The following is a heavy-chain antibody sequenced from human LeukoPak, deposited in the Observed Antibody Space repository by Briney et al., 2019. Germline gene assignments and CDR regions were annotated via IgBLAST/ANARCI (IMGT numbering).Heavy chain of an antibody. V-gene: IGHV3-23*01. D-gene: IGHD3-16*02. Sequence: PGGSLRLSCAASGFTFSSNAMSWVRQAPGKGLEWVSAITGNAGSLYYADSVKGRFTISRDNSKNTLYLQMNSLRAEDTAVYYCAKEGRYVWGSYRPIDYWGQGTLVTVSS. CDR2: ITGNAGSL. J-gene: IGHJ4*02. CDR1: GFTFSSNA. CDR3: AKEGRYVWGSYRPIDY.